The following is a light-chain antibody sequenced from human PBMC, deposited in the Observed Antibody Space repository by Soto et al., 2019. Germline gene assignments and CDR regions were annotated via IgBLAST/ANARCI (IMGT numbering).Light chain of an antibody. CDR3: QQYVRRGT. Sequence: DIVFTQSPCTLAFSPGERATLSCRTSESLFISLLACYQQKPGQAPRLLISGGSNRAAGIPDRFRGSGSGTDFPLSISSLEPEDFAVYYCQQYVRRGTFGRGTKVDIK. V-gene: IGKV3-20*01. CDR1: ESLFISL. CDR2: GGS. J-gene: IGKJ1*01.